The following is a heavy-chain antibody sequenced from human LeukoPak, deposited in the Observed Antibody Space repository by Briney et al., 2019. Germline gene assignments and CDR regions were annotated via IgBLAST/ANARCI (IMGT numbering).Heavy chain of an antibody. D-gene: IGHD6-19*01. V-gene: IGHV4-30-4*01. CDR1: GGSISSGDYY. Sequence: PSETLSLTCTVSGGSISSGDYYWSWIRQPPGKGLEWIGYIYYSGSTYYNPSLKSRVTISVDTSKNQFSLKLSSVTAADTAAYYCARDGYSSGWHPRGYYYYGMDVWGQGTTVTVSS. CDR3: ARDGYSSGWHPRGYYYYGMDV. J-gene: IGHJ6*02. CDR2: IYYSGST.